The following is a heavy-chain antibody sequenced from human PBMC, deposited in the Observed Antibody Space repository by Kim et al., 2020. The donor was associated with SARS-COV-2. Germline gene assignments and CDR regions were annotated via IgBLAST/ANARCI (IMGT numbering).Heavy chain of an antibody. V-gene: IGHV3-33*06. CDR3: AKERRKYCSGGSCHLEY. D-gene: IGHD2-15*01. Sequence: GKGRVTNSRDNAKNTLYLQMNNLRAEDTAVYYCAKERRKYCSGGSCHLEYWGQGTLVTVSS. J-gene: IGHJ4*02.